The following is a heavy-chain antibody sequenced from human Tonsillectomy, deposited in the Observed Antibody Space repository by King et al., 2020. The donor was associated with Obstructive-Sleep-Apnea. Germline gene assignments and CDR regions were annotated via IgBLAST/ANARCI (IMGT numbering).Heavy chain of an antibody. J-gene: IGHJ6*02. Sequence: QLVQSGAEVKRPGASVKVSCKASGYTFTSYGISWVRQAPGQGLEWMGWISPYNGNTYYAQKVQGRVTMTTDTSTSTAHMEVRSLRSDDTAVYYCARDPPPYSRDYYGMDVWGQGTTVTVSS. CDR2: ISPYNGNT. D-gene: IGHD4-11*01. V-gene: IGHV1-18*01. CDR3: ARDPPPYSRDYYGMDV. CDR1: GYTFTSYG.